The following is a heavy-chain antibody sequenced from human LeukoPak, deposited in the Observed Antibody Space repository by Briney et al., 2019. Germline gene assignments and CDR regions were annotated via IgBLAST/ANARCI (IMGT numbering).Heavy chain of an antibody. Sequence: GSVRVSCKAFRYTFTSYDINWVRQAPGQGLEWMGWMNPSTGNAGYAPKFQGRVTMTRDTSTSTAYMEERGLTSEDTAVYYCARLSQSPDYYNSGGYFYLGYRGQGTRVTVSS. D-gene: IGHD3-22*01. CDR1: RYTFTSYD. CDR2: MNPSTGNA. V-gene: IGHV1-8*01. CDR3: ARLSQSPDYYNSGGYFYLGY. J-gene: IGHJ4*02.